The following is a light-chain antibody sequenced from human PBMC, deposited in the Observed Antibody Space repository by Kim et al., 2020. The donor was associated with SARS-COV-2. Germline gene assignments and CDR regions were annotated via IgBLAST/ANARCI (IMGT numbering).Light chain of an antibody. V-gene: IGKV2-28*01. J-gene: IGKJ2*01. CDR3: MQALQTVYT. CDR2: LGS. Sequence: EQASISCRSSQSLLHSNGYNYLDWYLQKPGQSPQLLIYLGSNRASGVPDRFSGSGSGTDFTLKISRVEAEDVGVYYCMQALQTVYTFGQGTKLEIK. CDR1: QSLLHSNGYNY.